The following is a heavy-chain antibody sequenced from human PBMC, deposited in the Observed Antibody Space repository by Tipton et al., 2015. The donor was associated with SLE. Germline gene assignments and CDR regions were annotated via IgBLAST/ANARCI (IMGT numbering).Heavy chain of an antibody. Sequence: TLSLTCTVSGGSISSGGYYWSWIRQHPGKGLEWIGYIYYSGSTYYNPSLKSRVTISVDTSKNQFSLKLSSVTAADTAVYYCARGPYYDWAFHIWGPGTVVAVSS. V-gene: IGHV4-31*03. D-gene: IGHD3-22*01. J-gene: IGHJ3*02. CDR2: IYYSGST. CDR3: ARGPYYDWAFHI. CDR1: GGSISSGGYY.